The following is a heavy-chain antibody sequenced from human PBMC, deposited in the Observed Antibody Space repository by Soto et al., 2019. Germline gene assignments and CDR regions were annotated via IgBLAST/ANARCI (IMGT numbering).Heavy chain of an antibody. CDR3: ARGGAVAGTLNSYYYYGMDV. D-gene: IGHD6-19*01. CDR1: GYTLTGYY. CDR2: INPNSGGT. Sequence: ASVKVSCKASGYTLTGYYMHWVRQAPGQGLEWMGWINPNSGGTNYAQKFQGWVTMTRDTSISTAYMELSRLRSDDTAVYYCARGGAVAGTLNSYYYYGMDVWGQGTTVTVSS. J-gene: IGHJ6*02. V-gene: IGHV1-2*04.